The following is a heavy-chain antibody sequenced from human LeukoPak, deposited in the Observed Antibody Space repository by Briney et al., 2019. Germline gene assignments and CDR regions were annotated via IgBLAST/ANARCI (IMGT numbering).Heavy chain of an antibody. CDR3: ARGGHYYYGSDSFDY. J-gene: IGHJ4*02. Sequence: KCGESLKISCKGSGYSFTSYWIGWVRQMHGKGLEWMGIIYPGDSDTRYSPSFQGQVTISADKSISTAYLQWSSLKASDTAMYYCARGGHYYYGSDSFDYWGQGTLVAVSS. D-gene: IGHD3-10*01. CDR1: GYSFTSYW. V-gene: IGHV5-51*01. CDR2: IYPGDSDT.